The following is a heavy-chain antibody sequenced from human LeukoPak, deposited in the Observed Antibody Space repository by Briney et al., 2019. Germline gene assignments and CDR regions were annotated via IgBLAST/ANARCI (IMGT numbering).Heavy chain of an antibody. D-gene: IGHD2-2*01. J-gene: IGHJ6*03. Sequence: SVKVSCKASGGTFSSYAISWVRQAPGQGLEWMGGIIPIFGTANYAQKFQGRVTVTTDESTSTAYMELSSLRFEDTAVYYCASDVVPAAKGYYMDVWGKGTTVTVSS. CDR3: ASDVVPAAKGYYMDV. V-gene: IGHV1-69*05. CDR1: GGTFSSYA. CDR2: IIPIFGTA.